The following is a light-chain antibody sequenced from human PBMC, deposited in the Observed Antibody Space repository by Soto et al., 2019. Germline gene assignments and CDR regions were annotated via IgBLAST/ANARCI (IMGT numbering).Light chain of an antibody. CDR3: QQYGSSPIT. J-gene: IGKJ5*01. CDR1: ESVSIS. V-gene: IGKV3-20*01. CDR2: GAS. Sequence: EIVMTPSPATLSVSPGEGATLSCRASESVSISLAWYQHKPGQPPRLLIHGASSRATGIPDRLSGSGSGTDFTLTISRLEPEDFAVYYCQQYGSSPITFGQGTRLEIK.